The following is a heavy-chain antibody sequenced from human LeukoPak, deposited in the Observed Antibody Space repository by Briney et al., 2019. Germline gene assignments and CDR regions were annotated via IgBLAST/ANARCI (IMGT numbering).Heavy chain of an antibody. CDR2: IYYSGST. CDR1: GDSIFTTRYY. Sequence: SETLSLTCTVSGDSIFTTRYYWRWIRQPPGKGLEWIGYIYYSGSTNYNPSLKSRVTISVDTSKNQFSLKLSSVTTADTALYYCARVKVTISRSGTKCYYFDSWGQGSLVTVSS. V-gene: IGHV4-61*01. D-gene: IGHD2-8*01. CDR3: ARVKVTISRSGTKCYYFDS. J-gene: IGHJ4*02.